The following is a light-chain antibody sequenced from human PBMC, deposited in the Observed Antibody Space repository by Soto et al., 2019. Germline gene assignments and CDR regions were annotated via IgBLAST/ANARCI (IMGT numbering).Light chain of an antibody. V-gene: IGKV1-13*02. J-gene: IGKJ2*01. CDR3: QQFNSYPPYT. Sequence: AIQLTQSPSSLSASVGDRVTITCRASQGISSALAWYQQKPGKAPKLLIYDASSLESGVPSRFSGSGSGTDFTLTISSLQHEDFAPYYCQQFNSYPPYTFGQGTKLEIK. CDR1: QGISSA. CDR2: DAS.